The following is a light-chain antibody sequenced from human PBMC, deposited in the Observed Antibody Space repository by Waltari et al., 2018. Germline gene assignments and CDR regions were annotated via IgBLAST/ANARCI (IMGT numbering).Light chain of an antibody. Sequence: SYELTQPPSLSVSPGQTVSITCSGDNLGDKYVCWYQQKPGQSPVLVIYQDDKRPSGIPERFSGSNSGNTATMTISGTQTMDEGDYYCQAWGSSTHIVFGGGTKLTVL. CDR2: QDD. CDR1: NLGDKY. CDR3: QAWGSSTHIV. J-gene: IGLJ3*02. V-gene: IGLV3-1*01.